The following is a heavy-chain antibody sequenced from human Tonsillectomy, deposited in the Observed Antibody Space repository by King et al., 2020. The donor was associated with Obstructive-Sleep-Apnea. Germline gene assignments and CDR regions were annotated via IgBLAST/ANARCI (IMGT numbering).Heavy chain of an antibody. CDR1: GFSLSNARMG. D-gene: IGHD2-2*01. CDR2: IFSNDEK. V-gene: IGHV2-26*01. CDR3: ARISSSSTGSLDY. J-gene: IGHJ4*02. Sequence: TLQESGPVLVKPPETLTLTCTVSGFSLSNARMGVSWIRQPPGKALEWLAHIFSNDEKSYSTSLKSRLTISKDTSKSQVVLTMTNMDPVDTATYYCARISSSSTGSLDYWGQGTLVTVSS.